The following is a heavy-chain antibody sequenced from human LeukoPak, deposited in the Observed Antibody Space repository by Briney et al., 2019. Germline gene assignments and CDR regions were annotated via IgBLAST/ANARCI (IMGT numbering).Heavy chain of an antibody. V-gene: IGHV2-5*02. D-gene: IGHD5-18*01. Sequence: CGPTLVNPTQTLTLTCTFSGFSLSTSGVGVGWIRRPPGKALEWLALIYWDDDKRYSPSLKSRLTITKDTSKSQAVLTMTNMDPVDTAPYSVTHGITSVDTARVARVNWFDPWGQGTLVTVSS. J-gene: IGHJ5*02. CDR3: THGITSVDTARVARVNWFDP. CDR2: IYWDDDK. CDR1: GFSLSTSGVG.